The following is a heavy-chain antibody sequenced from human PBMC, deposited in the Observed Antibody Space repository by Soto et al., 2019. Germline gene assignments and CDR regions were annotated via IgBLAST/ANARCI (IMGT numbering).Heavy chain of an antibody. CDR3: ARRYCSSASCHPEGNWFDP. V-gene: IGHV1-3*01. CDR2: INGDSGIT. Sequence: ASVKVSCKASGYIFTLYTMHWVRQAPGQRLEWMGWINGDSGITKYSQKFRDRVIITRDPSASTAYLEMSSLRSEDTAVYYCARRYCSSASCHPEGNWFDPWGQGTQVTVSS. D-gene: IGHD2-2*01. J-gene: IGHJ5*02. CDR1: GYIFTLYT.